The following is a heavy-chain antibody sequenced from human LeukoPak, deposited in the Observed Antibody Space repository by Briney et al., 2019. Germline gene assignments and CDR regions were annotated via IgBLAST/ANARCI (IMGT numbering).Heavy chain of an antibody. V-gene: IGHV1-69*13. Sequence: GASVKVSCKASGGTFSSYAISWVRQAPGQGLEWMGGIILIFGTANYAQKFQGRVTITADESTSTAYMELSSLRSEDTAVYYCAGEYSYGPAFDYWGQGTLVTVSS. D-gene: IGHD5-18*01. J-gene: IGHJ4*02. CDR3: AGEYSYGPAFDY. CDR1: GGTFSSYA. CDR2: IILIFGTA.